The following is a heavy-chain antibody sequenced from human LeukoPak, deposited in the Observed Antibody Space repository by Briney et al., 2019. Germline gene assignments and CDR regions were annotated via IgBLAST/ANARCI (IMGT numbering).Heavy chain of an antibody. CDR2: IYPGDSDT. CDR1: GYRFTTYW. J-gene: IGHJ4*02. V-gene: IGHV5-51*01. Sequence: GESLKISCKGSGYRFTTYWVGWVRQMPGKGLEWMGIIYPGDSDTRYSPSFEGQVTISADKSISTAYLQWSSLKASDTAIYYCARRDYGDSDKRYFDYWGQGTLVTVSS. D-gene: IGHD4-17*01. CDR3: ARRDYGDSDKRYFDY.